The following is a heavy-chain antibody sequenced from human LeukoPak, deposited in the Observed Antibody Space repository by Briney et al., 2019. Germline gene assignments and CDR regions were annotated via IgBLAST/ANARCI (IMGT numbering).Heavy chain of an antibody. D-gene: IGHD3-3*01. V-gene: IGHV3-9*03. CDR1: GFTVSSNS. CDR2: ISWNSGSI. J-gene: IGHJ1*01. CDR3: AKGFYEGYFQH. Sequence: GGSLRLSCTVSGFTVSSNSMSWVRQAPGKGLEWVSGISWNSGSIGYADSVKGRFTISGDNAKNSLYLQMNSLRAEDMALYYCAKGFYEGYFQHWGQGTLVTVSS.